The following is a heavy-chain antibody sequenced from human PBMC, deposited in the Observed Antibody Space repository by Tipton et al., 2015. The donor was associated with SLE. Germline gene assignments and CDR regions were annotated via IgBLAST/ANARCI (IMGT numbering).Heavy chain of an antibody. Sequence: TLSLTCNVSVYSISSSHWWGWIRQPPGRGLEWIGYIYYSGSTNYNPSLKSRVTISVDTSKNQFSLKLGSVTAADTAVYYCARAEGSWDAFDIWGQGTMVTVSS. CDR1: VYSISSSHW. CDR3: ARAEGSWDAFDI. CDR2: IYYSGST. V-gene: IGHV4-28*03. D-gene: IGHD2-15*01. J-gene: IGHJ3*02.